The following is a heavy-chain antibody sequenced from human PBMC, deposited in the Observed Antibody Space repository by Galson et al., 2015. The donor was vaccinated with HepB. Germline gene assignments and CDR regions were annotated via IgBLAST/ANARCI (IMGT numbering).Heavy chain of an antibody. V-gene: IGHV3-66*01. CDR3: ARDRRDQAGQLGYYYYYYMDV. CDR2: IYSGGST. CDR1: GFTVSSNY. D-gene: IGHD6-6*01. J-gene: IGHJ6*03. Sequence: SLRLSCAASGFTVSSNYMSWVRQAPGKGLEWVSVIYSGGSTYYADSVKGRFTISRDNSKNTLYLQMNSLRAEDTAVYYCARDRRDQAGQLGYYYYYYMDVWGKGTTVTVSS.